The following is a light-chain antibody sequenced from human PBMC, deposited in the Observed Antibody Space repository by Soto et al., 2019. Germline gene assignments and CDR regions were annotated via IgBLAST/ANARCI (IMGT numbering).Light chain of an antibody. J-gene: IGKJ1*01. V-gene: IGKV1-5*03. CDR3: QQYNSYPWT. Sequence: DMQMTQSPSTLSASVGDRVTSTCRASQSISSWLAWYQQKRGKAPKLLIYKASSLESGVPSRFSGSGSGTEFTLTISSLQPDDFATYYCQQYNSYPWTFGQGTKVEIK. CDR2: KAS. CDR1: QSISSW.